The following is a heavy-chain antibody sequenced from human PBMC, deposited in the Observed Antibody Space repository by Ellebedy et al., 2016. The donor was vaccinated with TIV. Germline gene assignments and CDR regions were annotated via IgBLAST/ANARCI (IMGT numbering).Heavy chain of an antibody. Sequence: ASVKVSXKASGYTFTGYYMHWVRQAPGQGLEWMGWINPNSGGTNYAQKFQGRVTMTRDTSISTAYMELSRLRSDDTAVYYCARDHGISSSWLLNWFDPWGQGTLVTVSS. J-gene: IGHJ5*02. CDR3: ARDHGISSSWLLNWFDP. CDR2: INPNSGGT. V-gene: IGHV1-2*02. CDR1: GYTFTGYY. D-gene: IGHD6-13*01.